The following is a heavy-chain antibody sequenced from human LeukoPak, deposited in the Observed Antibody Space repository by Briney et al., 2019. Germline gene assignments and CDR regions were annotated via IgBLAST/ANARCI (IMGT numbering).Heavy chain of an antibody. D-gene: IGHD1-26*01. CDR3: ARELKSGGYTLFDS. V-gene: IGHV3-30*03. Sequence: GGSLRLSCAASGFAFSTYAMHWVRQAPGKGLEGVAVISDDGTNKYYADSVKGRFTISRDNFKKTLYLHIHRLRPEDTSVYYCARELKSGGYTLFDSWGQGTLVTVSS. CDR1: GFAFSTYA. CDR2: ISDDGTNK. J-gene: IGHJ4*02.